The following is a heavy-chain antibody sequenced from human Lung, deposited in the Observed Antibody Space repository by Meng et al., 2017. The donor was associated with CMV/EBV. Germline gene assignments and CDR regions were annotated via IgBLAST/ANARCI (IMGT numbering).Heavy chain of an antibody. J-gene: IGHJ2*01. Sequence: SGFPFSGSSLPWVRQASGKGLEWVGRSRSKANSYATAYAASVKGRFTIARDDSKNTAYLQMNSLKTEDTAVYYCTKYSPLLWYFDLWGRGTLVTVSS. CDR2: SRSKANSYAT. CDR3: TKYSPLLWYFDL. V-gene: IGHV3-73*01. CDR1: GFPFSGSS. D-gene: IGHD4-11*01.